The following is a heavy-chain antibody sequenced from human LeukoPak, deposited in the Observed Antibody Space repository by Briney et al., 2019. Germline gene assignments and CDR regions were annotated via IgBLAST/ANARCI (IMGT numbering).Heavy chain of an antibody. D-gene: IGHD5-12*01. CDR1: GDSITSYY. Sequence: SETLSLTCTVSGDSITSYYWSWIRQPPGKGLEWIGYIYYSGSSNYSPSLKSRVTISVDTSKNQFSLKLSSVTAADTAMYYCARVSGYDWESFYDYWGQGSLVTVSS. V-gene: IGHV4-59*01. CDR2: IYYSGSS. CDR3: ARVSGYDWESFYDY. J-gene: IGHJ4*02.